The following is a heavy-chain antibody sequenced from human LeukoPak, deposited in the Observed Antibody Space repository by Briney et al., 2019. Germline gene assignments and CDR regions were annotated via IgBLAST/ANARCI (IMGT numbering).Heavy chain of an antibody. V-gene: IGHV1-18*01. CDR3: AREMDDSKGFDY. CDR2: ISAYNGNT. CDR1: GYTFTSYG. J-gene: IGHJ4*02. D-gene: IGHD3-22*01. Sequence: GASVKVSCKASGYTFTSYGISWVRQAPGQGLEWMGWISAYNGNTNYAQKFQGRVTMTRDMSTSTVYMELSSLRSEDTAVYYCAREMDDSKGFDYWGQGTLVTVSS.